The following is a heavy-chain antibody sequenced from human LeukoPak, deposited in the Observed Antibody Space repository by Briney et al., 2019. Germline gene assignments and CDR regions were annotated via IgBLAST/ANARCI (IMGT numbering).Heavy chain of an antibody. CDR2: INHSGST. J-gene: IGHJ3*02. D-gene: IGHD2-2*01. CDR3: ARQGYCISTSCPGNAFDI. Sequence: SETLSLTCVVYGESLSGYYWNWVRQPPGKGLEWIGEINHSGSTNYNPSLKSRVTISVDTSKNQFSLKLSTVTAADTAVYYCARQGYCISTSCPGNAFDIWGQGTMVTVSS. V-gene: IGHV4-34*01. CDR1: GESLSGYY.